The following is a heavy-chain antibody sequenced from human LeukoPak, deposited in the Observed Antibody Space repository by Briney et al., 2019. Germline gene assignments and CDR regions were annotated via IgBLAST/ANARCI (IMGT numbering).Heavy chain of an antibody. J-gene: IGHJ4*02. V-gene: IGHV1-46*03. CDR2: INPSGGST. Sequence: ASVKVSCKASGYTFTSYYMHWVRQAPGQGLEWMGIINPSGGSTSYAQKFQGRVTMTRDTSTSTVYMELSSLRSEDTAVYYCARGIRPAYYDSSGYYYKWGQGTLVTVSS. D-gene: IGHD3-22*01. CDR3: ARGIRPAYYDSSGYYYK. CDR1: GYTFTSYY.